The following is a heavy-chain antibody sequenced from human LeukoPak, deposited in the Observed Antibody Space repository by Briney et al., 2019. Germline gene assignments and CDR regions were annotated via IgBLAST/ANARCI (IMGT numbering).Heavy chain of an antibody. CDR3: AELGITMIGGV. CDR1: GFTFSTYT. J-gene: IGHJ6*04. CDR2: ITSSSSYI. Sequence: GGSLRLSCAASGFTFSTYTMNWVRQAPGKGLEWVSSITSSSSYIYYADSVKGRFTISRDNAKNSLYLQMNSLRAEDTAVYYCAELGITMIGGVWGKGTTVTVSS. V-gene: IGHV3-21*01. D-gene: IGHD3-10*02.